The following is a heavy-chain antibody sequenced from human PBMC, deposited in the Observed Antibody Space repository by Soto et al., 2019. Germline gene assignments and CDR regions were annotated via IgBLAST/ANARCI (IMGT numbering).Heavy chain of an antibody. V-gene: IGHV4-31*03. CDR1: GGSISSGGYY. D-gene: IGHD5-18*01. J-gene: IGHJ4*02. CDR2: IYYSGST. Sequence: SETLSLTCTVSGGSISSGGYYWSWIRQQPEKGMEWIGYIYYSGSTYYNPSLKSRVTISVDTSKNQFSLKLSSVTAADTAVYYCAREGQYSYGEKEYYFDYWGQGTLVTVPQ. CDR3: AREGQYSYGEKEYYFDY.